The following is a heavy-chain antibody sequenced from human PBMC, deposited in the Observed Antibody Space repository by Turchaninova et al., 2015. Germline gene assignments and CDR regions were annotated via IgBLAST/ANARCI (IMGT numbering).Heavy chain of an antibody. CDR3: APSKGDAEYFQH. V-gene: IGHV3-48*03. J-gene: IGHJ1*01. CDR2: ISCSGRSR. D-gene: IGHD1-26*01. CDR1: GFSFSSYE. Sequence: EVQLVESGGGLVQPGGSLSLSCAASGFSFSSYEMPWVRQAPGKGWGGVSYISCSGRSRYHSDQVSGTFPNSSDNAKNSLYPQMNSQRAEDTAVYYCAPSKGDAEYFQHWGQGTLVTVSS.